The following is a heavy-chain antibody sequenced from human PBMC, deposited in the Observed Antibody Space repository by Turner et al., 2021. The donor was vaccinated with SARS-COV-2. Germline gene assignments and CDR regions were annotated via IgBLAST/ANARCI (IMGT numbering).Heavy chain of an antibody. Sequence: QVQLVESGGGVVPPGRSLRLSCAASGFTFSSYGMHWVRQAPGKGREWVAVIWYDGSNKYYADSVKGRFTISRDNSKNTLYLQMNSLRAEDTAVYYCARDGGYSGYAYFDYWGQGTLVTVSS. CDR3: ARDGGYSGYAYFDY. CDR2: IWYDGSNK. J-gene: IGHJ4*02. CDR1: GFTFSSYG. D-gene: IGHD5-12*01. V-gene: IGHV3-33*01.